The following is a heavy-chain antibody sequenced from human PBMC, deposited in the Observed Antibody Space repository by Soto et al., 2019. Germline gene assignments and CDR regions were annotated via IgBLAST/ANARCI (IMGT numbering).Heavy chain of an antibody. D-gene: IGHD2-8*01. Sequence: SETLCLTCAVSGVSISSTNWWTWVRQAPGKGLERIGEMWPSGGTTYNPSLQNRVTISVDNSKNHLSLTLTSVTAADTAIYYCARCLHCSNGGRFDPWGQGALVTVSS. CDR2: MWPSGGT. CDR3: ARCLHCSNGGRFDP. CDR1: GVSISSTNW. J-gene: IGHJ5*02. V-gene: IGHV4-4*02.